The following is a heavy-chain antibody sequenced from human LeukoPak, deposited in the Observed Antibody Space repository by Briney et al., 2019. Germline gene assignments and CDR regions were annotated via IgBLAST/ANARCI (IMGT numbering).Heavy chain of an antibody. D-gene: IGHD6-6*01. CDR3: ARRYSSSASFDY. V-gene: IGHV4-31*01. CDR1: GGSISSGGYY. Sequence: PSQTLSLTCTVSGGSISSGGYYWSWIRQHPGKGLEWIGYIYYSGSTYYNPSLKSQVTISVDTSKNQFSLKLSSVTAADTAVYYCARRYSSSASFDYWGQGTLVTVSS. CDR2: IYYSGST. J-gene: IGHJ4*02.